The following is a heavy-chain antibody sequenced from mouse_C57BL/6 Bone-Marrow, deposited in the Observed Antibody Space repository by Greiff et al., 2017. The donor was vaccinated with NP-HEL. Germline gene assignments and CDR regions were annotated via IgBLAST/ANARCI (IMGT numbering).Heavy chain of an antibody. Sequence: QVQLKQSGPELVKPGASVKLSCKASGYTFTSYDINWVKQRPGQGLAWIGWIYPRDGSTKYNEKFKGKATLTVDTSSSTAYMELHSLTSEDAAVYFSARRSIPYYFDYWGQGTTLTVSS. D-gene: IGHD2-10*02. V-gene: IGHV1-85*01. CDR2: IYPRDGST. J-gene: IGHJ2*01. CDR1: GYTFTSYD. CDR3: ARRSIPYYFDY.